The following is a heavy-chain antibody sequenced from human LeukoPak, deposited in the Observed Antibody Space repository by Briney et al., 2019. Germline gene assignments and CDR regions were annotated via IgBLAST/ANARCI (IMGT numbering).Heavy chain of an antibody. CDR1: GFTFSTYS. D-gene: IGHD6-13*01. CDR3: ARGYSSTWSRNWFDP. CDR2: ISTSSSSM. J-gene: IGHJ5*02. V-gene: IGHV3-48*01. Sequence: GGSLRLSCAASGFTFSTYSMNWVRQAPGKGLEWVSYISTSSSSMYYADSVKGRFTISRDDAKNSLYLQMNSLRVEDTAVYYCARGYSSTWSRNWFDPWGQGTLVTVSS.